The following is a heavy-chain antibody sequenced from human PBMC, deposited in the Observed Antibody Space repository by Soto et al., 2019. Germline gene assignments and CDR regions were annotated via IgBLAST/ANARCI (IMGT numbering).Heavy chain of an antibody. V-gene: IGHV4-31*03. Sequence: TLSLTCTVSGGSISSGGYYWSWIRQHPGKGLEWIGYIYYSGSTYYNPSLKSRVTISVDTSKNQFSLKLSSVTAADTAVYYCASIQLWSPITFDYWGQGTLVTVSS. CDR1: GGSISSGGYY. CDR2: IYYSGST. CDR3: ASIQLWSPITFDY. J-gene: IGHJ4*02. D-gene: IGHD5-18*01.